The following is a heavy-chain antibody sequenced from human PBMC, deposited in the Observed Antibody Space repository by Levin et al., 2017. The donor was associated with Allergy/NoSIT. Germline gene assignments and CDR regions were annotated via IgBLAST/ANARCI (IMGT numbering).Heavy chain of an antibody. CDR2: ITGPGGDT. V-gene: IGHV3-23*01. D-gene: IGHD6-13*01. CDR3: AKKAGYSSSWFFDF. Sequence: PGGSLRLSCDASGFTFSSYAMGWARQVPGKGLEWVSTITGPGGDTYYADSVKGRFRISRDNSKDTSYLQMNSLRVDDTALYYCAKKAGYSSSWFFDFWGQGTLVTVSS. J-gene: IGHJ4*02. CDR1: GFTFSSYA.